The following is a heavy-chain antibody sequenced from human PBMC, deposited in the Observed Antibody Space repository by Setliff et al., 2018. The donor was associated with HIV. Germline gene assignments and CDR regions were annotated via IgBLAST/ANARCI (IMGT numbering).Heavy chain of an antibody. V-gene: IGHV1-3*01. CDR3: ARDSRYGSGSYYTANSFDY. Sequence: ASVKVSCKASGYTFTSYAMHWVRQAPGQRPEWMGWINAGNGNTRYSHKFQGRVTITRDTSASTAHMELSSLRSEDTAVYYCARDSRYGSGSYYTANSFDYWGQGTLVTAPQ. CDR1: GYTFTSYA. CDR2: INAGNGNT. J-gene: IGHJ4*02. D-gene: IGHD3-10*01.